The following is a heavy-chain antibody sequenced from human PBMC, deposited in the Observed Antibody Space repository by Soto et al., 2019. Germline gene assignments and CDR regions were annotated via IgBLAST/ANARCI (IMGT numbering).Heavy chain of an antibody. J-gene: IGHJ3*02. Sequence: ASVKVSCKASGGTFSSYTIIWVRQAPGQGLEWMGWISAYNGNTNYAQKLQGRVTMTTDTSTSTAYMELRSLRSDDTAMYYCARTVGATYAFDIWGQGTMVT. D-gene: IGHD1-26*01. V-gene: IGHV1-18*01. CDR1: GGTFSSYT. CDR3: ARTVGATYAFDI. CDR2: ISAYNGNT.